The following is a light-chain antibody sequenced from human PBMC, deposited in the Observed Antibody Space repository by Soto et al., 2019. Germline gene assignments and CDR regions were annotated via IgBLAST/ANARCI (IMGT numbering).Light chain of an antibody. CDR1: QSVSSNY. CDR3: QQYGSSPLT. CDR2: GAS. Sequence: EIVLTQSPGTLSLSPGERATLSCRASQSVSSNYLAWYQQKPRQAPRLLIYGASSRAPGLPARFSGSGSGTNFTPSTSRLEPEDFAVYYCQQYGSSPLTFRGGTKVEIK. V-gene: IGKV3-20*01. J-gene: IGKJ4*02.